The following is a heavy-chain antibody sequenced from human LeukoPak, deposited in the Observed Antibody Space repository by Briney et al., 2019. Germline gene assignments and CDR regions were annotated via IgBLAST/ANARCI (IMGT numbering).Heavy chain of an antibody. CDR3: TSHTGTGDAFRPFHI. Sequence: GGSLRLSCAASGFTFSSYSMNWVRQAPGKGLEWVSYISSSSSTIYYADSVKGRFTISRDNAKNSLYLQMNSLRAEDTAVYYCTSHTGTGDAFRPFHIWGQGTMVTVSS. J-gene: IGHJ3*02. V-gene: IGHV3-48*04. CDR1: GFTFSSYS. CDR2: ISSSSSTI. D-gene: IGHD2-21*02.